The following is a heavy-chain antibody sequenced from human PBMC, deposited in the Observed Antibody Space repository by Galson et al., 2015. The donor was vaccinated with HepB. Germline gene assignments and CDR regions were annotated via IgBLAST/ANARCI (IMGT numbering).Heavy chain of an antibody. D-gene: IGHD6-13*01. CDR2: INHSGST. J-gene: IGHJ5*02. CDR3: ARGGLPIAAAGTWRRRINWFDP. CDR1: GGSFSGYY. V-gene: IGHV4-34*01. Sequence: SETLSLTCAVYGGSFSGYYWSWIRQPPGKGLEWIGEINHSGSTNYNPSLKSRVTISVDTSKNQFSLKLSSVTAADTAVYYCARGGLPIAAAGTWRRRINWFDPWGQGTLVTVSS.